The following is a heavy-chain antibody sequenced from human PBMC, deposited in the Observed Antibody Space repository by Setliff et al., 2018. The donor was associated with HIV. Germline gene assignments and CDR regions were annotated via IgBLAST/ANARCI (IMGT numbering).Heavy chain of an antibody. CDR1: GYTLTELS. J-gene: IGHJ4*02. CDR2: FDPEDGET. CDR3: ATYHYYDSSAYFTDLYYCDY. V-gene: IGHV1-24*01. D-gene: IGHD3-22*01. Sequence: WASVKVSCKVSGYTLTELSRHWVRQAPGKGLEWMGGFDPEDGETIYAQKFQGRVTITTDEPTNTLYRELSGPRSEDTSVYYCATYHYYDSSAYFTDLYYCDYWGQGTLVTVSS.